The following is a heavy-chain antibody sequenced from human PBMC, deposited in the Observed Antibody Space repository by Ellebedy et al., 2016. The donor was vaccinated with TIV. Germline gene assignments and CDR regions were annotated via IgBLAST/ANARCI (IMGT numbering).Heavy chain of an antibody. J-gene: IGHJ5*02. CDR2: IYYSGST. D-gene: IGHD4-17*01. Sequence: SETLSLTCTVSGGSVSSGGYYWSWIRQPPGKGLEWIGYIYYSGSTNYNPSLKSRVTISVDTSKNQFSLKLSSVTAADTAVYYCARAMNDYGDYGWFDPWGQGTLVTVSS. V-gene: IGHV4-61*08. CDR3: ARAMNDYGDYGWFDP. CDR1: GGSVSSGGYY.